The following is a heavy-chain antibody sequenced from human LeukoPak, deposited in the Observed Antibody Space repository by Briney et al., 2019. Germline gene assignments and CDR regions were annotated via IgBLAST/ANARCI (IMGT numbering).Heavy chain of an antibody. CDR3: ARDLVAVAGPYYYYGMDV. CDR1: GYAFTGYY. CDR2: INPNSGGT. V-gene: IGHV1-2*02. D-gene: IGHD6-19*01. Sequence: ASVQVSCKASGYAFTGYYMHWVRQAPGQGLEWMGWINPNSGGTNYAQKFQGRVTMTRDTSISTAYMELSRLRSDDTAVYYCARDLVAVAGPYYYYGMDVWGQGTTVTVSS. J-gene: IGHJ6*02.